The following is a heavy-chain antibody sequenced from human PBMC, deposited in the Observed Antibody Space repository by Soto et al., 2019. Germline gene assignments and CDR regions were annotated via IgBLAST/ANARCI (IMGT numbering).Heavy chain of an antibody. Sequence: PSETLSLTCTVSGGSISSSSYYWGWIRQPPGKGLEWIGSIYYSGSTYYNPSLKSRVTISVDTSKNQFSLKLSSVTAADTAVYYCARHPSSSSWYLYYYYGMDVWGQGTTVTVSS. CDR3: ARHPSSSSWYLYYYYGMDV. V-gene: IGHV4-39*01. J-gene: IGHJ6*02. CDR2: IYYSGST. D-gene: IGHD6-13*01. CDR1: GGSISSSSYY.